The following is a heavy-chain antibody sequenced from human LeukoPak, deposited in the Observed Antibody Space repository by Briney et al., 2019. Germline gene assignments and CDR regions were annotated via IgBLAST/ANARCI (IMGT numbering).Heavy chain of an antibody. CDR2: MNPSGST. CDR1: GGSFSGYY. D-gene: IGHD3-22*01. J-gene: IGHJ6*03. V-gene: IGHV4-34*01. CDR3: ARGHQYVTMIGVVMTAVSYYLDA. Sequence: SETLSLTCAVYGGSFSGYYWTWIRQTPEKGLEWIGEMNPSGSTSYNPSLKSRVTISVDTSKNQFSLKLSSVTAADSAVYYCARGHQYVTMIGVVMTAVSYYLDAWGKGTTVTVS.